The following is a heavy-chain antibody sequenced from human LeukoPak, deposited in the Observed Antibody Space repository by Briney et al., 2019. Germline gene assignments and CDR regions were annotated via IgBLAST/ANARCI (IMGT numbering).Heavy chain of an antibody. J-gene: IGHJ4*02. Sequence: PGGSLRLSCAASGFTVSTNFMSWVRQAPGKGLEWVSAISGSGGSTYYADSVKGRFTISRDNSKNTLYLQMNSLRAEDTAVYYCARVPWVETTNDYWGQGTLVTVSS. CDR3: ARVPWVETTNDY. D-gene: IGHD4-23*01. CDR1: GFTVSTNF. V-gene: IGHV3-23*01. CDR2: ISGSGGST.